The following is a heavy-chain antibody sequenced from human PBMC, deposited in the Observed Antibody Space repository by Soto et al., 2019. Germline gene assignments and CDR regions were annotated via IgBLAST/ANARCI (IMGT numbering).Heavy chain of an antibody. CDR3: ARDRSTIYAFDI. D-gene: IGHD3-3*01. CDR2: IYTGDST. V-gene: IGHV3-66*01. J-gene: IGHJ3*02. CDR1: GFTFSTYT. Sequence: PGGSLRLSCAASGFTFSTYTMNWVRQAPGKGLEWVSIIYTGDSTYYADSVKGRFTISRDNSKNTLYLQMNSLRAEDTAVYYCARDRSTIYAFDIWGQGTMVTVS.